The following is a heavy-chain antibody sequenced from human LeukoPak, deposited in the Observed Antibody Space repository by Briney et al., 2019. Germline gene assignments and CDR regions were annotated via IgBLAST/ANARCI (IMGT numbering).Heavy chain of an antibody. CDR2: ISSTSAHK. CDR1: GLTVSSNY. V-gene: IGHV3-21*06. J-gene: IGHJ3*02. CDR3: ATRVTADSYDASDI. D-gene: IGHD6-13*01. Sequence: GGSLRLSCAASGLTVSSNYLNWVRQAPGKGLEWVASISSTSAHKYHADSVKGRFTISRDNDKNSLYLQMNSLRTEDTALYYCATRVTADSYDASDIWGQGTMVTVSS.